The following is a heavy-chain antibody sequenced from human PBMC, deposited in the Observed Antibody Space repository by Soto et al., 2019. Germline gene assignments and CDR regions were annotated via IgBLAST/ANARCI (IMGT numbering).Heavy chain of an antibody. CDR3: VRTSSY. D-gene: IGHD2-2*01. V-gene: IGHV3-53*01. CDR2: IYGGGTI. Sequence: GGSLRLSCAASGFAVNSDYMSWVRQAPGKGLEWVSVIYGGGTIHYSDSVKGRFTISRDNSKNTVFLQMNSLRAEDTAVYYCVRTSSYWGQGTRVTVYS. CDR1: GFAVNSDY. J-gene: IGHJ4*02.